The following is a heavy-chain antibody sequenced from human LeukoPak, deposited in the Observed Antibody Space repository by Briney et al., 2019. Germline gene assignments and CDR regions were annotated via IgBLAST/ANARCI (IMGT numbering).Heavy chain of an antibody. CDR1: GFTFSNYA. CDR2: ISYDGSNE. J-gene: IGHJ4*02. V-gene: IGHV3-30-3*01. CDR3: ARGSSGSYSNFDY. D-gene: IGHD1-26*01. Sequence: GGSLRLSCAASGFTFSNYAIHWVRQAPGKGLEWVAVISYDGSNEYYADSVKGRFTISRDNSKNTLYLQMNSLRAEDTAVYYCARGSSGSYSNFDYWGQGTLVTVSS.